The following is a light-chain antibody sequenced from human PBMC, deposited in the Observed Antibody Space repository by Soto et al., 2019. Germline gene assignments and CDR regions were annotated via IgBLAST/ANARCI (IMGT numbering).Light chain of an antibody. V-gene: IGKV3-20*01. Sequence: VLTQSPGTLSLSPGETATLSCRASESLSPHSIAWYKQKPGQAPRLLIYGPSGRATGIPDRISGSGSGTDLTITIARLQPEDFEVYYCQQYGDSPRTFGQGTRLEIK. CDR2: GPS. CDR1: ESLSPHS. J-gene: IGKJ5*01. CDR3: QQYGDSPRT.